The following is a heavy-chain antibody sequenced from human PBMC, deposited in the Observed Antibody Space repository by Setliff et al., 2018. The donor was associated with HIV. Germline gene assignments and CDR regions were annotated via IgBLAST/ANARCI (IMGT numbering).Heavy chain of an antibody. D-gene: IGHD6-13*01. CDR2: FYTSGST. Sequence: LSLTCTVSGGSFTTYYWSWLRQPPGKELEWIGYFYTSGSTNYNPSLKRRVTMSVDPSKNQFSLKLNSVTAADTAMYYCARGRWDMAAAGTTEYFQYWGQGTLGTVSS. J-gene: IGHJ1*01. CDR3: ARGRWDMAAAGTTEYFQY. V-gene: IGHV4-4*09. CDR1: GGSFTTYY.